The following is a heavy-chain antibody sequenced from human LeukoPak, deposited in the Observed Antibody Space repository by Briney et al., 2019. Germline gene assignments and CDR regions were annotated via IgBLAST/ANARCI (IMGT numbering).Heavy chain of an antibody. D-gene: IGHD1-1*01. V-gene: IGHV3-20*04. Sequence: PGGSLRLSCAASGFTFDDYGMSWVRQAPGKGLEWVSGINWNGGSTGYADSVKGRFTISRDNAKNSLYLQMNSLRAEDTALYYCAGGSFVQLERHQPIDYWGQGTLVTVSS. CDR1: GFTFDDYG. CDR3: AGGSFVQLERHQPIDY. CDR2: INWNGGST. J-gene: IGHJ4*02.